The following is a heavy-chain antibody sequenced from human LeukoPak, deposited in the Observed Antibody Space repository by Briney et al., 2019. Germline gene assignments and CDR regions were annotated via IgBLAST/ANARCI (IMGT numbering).Heavy chain of an antibody. CDR3: AREKQQLVRAFVLDY. V-gene: IGHV3-7*01. Sequence: PGGSLRLSCAASGFTFSSYWMSWVRQAPGKGLEWVANIKQDGSEKYYVDSVKGRFSISRDNAKNLLCLQMNSLRAEDTAVYYCAREKQQLVRAFVLDYWGQGTLVTVSS. CDR2: IKQDGSEK. J-gene: IGHJ4*02. D-gene: IGHD6-13*01. CDR1: GFTFSSYW.